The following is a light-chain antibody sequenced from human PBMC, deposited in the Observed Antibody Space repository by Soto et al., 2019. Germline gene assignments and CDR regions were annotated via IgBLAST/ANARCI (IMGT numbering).Light chain of an antibody. J-gene: IGLJ1*01. Sequence: QSVLTQPASVFGSPGQSITISCTGTNSVVGSYNLVSWYQQHAGKAPKLMIYEVSERPSGVSNRFSGSKSGNTASLTISGLQAEDEADYYCCSYAGSSTYVFGTGTKVTVL. CDR3: CSYAGSSTYV. CDR2: EVS. CDR1: NSVVGSYNL. V-gene: IGLV2-23*02.